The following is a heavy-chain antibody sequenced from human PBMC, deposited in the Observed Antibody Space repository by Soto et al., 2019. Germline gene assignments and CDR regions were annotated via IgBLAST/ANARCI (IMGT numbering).Heavy chain of an antibody. V-gene: IGHV1-69*12. CDR3: ASKGLVLPCYYYGMDV. J-gene: IGHJ6*02. D-gene: IGHD2-15*01. CDR1: GGTFSSYA. CDR2: IIPIFGTA. Sequence: QVQLVQSGAEVKKPGSSVKVSCKASGGTFSSYAISWVRQAPGQGLEWMGGIIPIFGTANYAQKFQGRVTITADESTSTGHLELRSLGSEDTAVYYCASKGLVLPCYYYGMDVWGQGTTVTVSS.